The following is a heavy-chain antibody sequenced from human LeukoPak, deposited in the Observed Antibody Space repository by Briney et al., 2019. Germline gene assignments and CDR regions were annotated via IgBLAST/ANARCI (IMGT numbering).Heavy chain of an antibody. Sequence: SETLSLTCSVSGGAISSYYWGWIRQPAGKGPEWIGRIYPTGNTDYNPSLKTRVTMSTDLSKKQFSLRLRSVTAADTAVYYCARLKFYDSTGYSPGYYMDVWGKGTAVTVSS. J-gene: IGHJ6*03. CDR2: IYPTGNT. CDR1: GGAISSYY. V-gene: IGHV4-4*07. D-gene: IGHD3-22*01. CDR3: ARLKFYDSTGYSPGYYMDV.